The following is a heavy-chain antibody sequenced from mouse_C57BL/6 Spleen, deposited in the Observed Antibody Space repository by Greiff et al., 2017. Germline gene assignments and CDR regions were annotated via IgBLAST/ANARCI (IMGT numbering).Heavy chain of an antibody. CDR1: GYTFTSYW. CDR2: IDPSDSET. D-gene: IGHD2-12*01. Sequence: QVQLQQPGAELVRPGSSVKLSCKASGYTFTSYWMHWVKQRPIQGLEWIGNIDPSDSETHYNQKFKDKATLTVDKSSSTAYMQLSSLTSEDSAVDCCARRGSYDSQFAYWGQGTLVTVSA. V-gene: IGHV1-52*01. J-gene: IGHJ3*01. CDR3: ARRGSYDSQFAY.